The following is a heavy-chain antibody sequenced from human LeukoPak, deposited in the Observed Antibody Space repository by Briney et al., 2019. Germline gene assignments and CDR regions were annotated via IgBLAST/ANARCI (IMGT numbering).Heavy chain of an antibody. CDR2: IKQDGSQE. V-gene: IGHV3-7*01. CDR1: GFTVDSNY. J-gene: IGHJ4*02. CDR3: ARGVPYDSWSGPHYSDY. Sequence: GGSLRLSCAASGFTVDSNYLSWVRQAPGKGLEWVAHIKQDGSQEYYVDSVKGRFTISRDSAKNSLYLQMNSLRAEDTAVYYCARGVPYDSWSGPHYSDYWGQGTLVTVSS. D-gene: IGHD3-3*01.